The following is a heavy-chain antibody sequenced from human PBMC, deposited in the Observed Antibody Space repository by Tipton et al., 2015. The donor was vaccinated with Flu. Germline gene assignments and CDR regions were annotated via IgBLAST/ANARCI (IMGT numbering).Heavy chain of an antibody. CDR2: IRSKAYGGTT. J-gene: IGHJ4*02. D-gene: IGHD6-19*01. CDR3: TRDSSYSSGWYSY. CDR1: GFTFGDYA. Sequence: SLRLSCTASGFTFGDYAMSWVRQAPGKGLEWVGFIRSKAYGGTTEYAASVKGRFTISRDDSKSIAYLQMKSLKTEDTAVYYCTRDSSYSSGWYSYWGQGPLVPVSS. V-gene: IGHV3-49*04.